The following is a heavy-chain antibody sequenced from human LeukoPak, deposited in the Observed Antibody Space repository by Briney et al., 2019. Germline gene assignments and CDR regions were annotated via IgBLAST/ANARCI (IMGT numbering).Heavy chain of an antibody. CDR3: AHTALWYYYDSREV. CDR2: IYWDDDK. D-gene: IGHD3-22*01. Sequence: SGPTLVKPTQTLTLTCTFSGFSLSTSGVGVGWIRQPPGKALEWLALIYWDDDKRYSPSLKSRLTITKDTSKHQVVLTMTNMDPVDTATYYCAHTALWYYYDSREVWGQGTLVTVSS. CDR1: GFSLSTSGVG. V-gene: IGHV2-5*02. J-gene: IGHJ4*02.